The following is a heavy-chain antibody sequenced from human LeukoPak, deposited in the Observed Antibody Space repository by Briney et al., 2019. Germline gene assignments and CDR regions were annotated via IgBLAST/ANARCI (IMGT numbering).Heavy chain of an antibody. J-gene: IGHJ4*02. Sequence: WGTLSLTCGVYSGSFSGYYWTGPRRPPGKGLEGIREFNHSWGAKNNQTLKSRATPSADTTKNHLSLSLNSVTAAATAVYYCAASLWFGIYPDYWGQGSLVTVSS. CDR3: AASLWFGIYPDY. D-gene: IGHD3-10*01. CDR1: SGSFSGYY. V-gene: IGHV4-34*04. CDR2: FNHSWGA.